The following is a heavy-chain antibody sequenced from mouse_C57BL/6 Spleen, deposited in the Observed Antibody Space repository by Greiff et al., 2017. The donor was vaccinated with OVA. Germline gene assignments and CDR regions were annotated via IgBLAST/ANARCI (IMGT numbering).Heavy chain of an antibody. CDR2: INPNNGGT. Sequence: EVQLQQPGPELVKPGASVKLSCKASGYTFTDYYMNWVKQSHGKSLEWIGDINPNNGGTSYNQKFKGKATLTVDKSSSTAYMELRSLTSEDSAVYYCARLGTTVVALYYFDYWGKGTTLTVSS. CDR1: GYTFTDYY. V-gene: IGHV1-26*01. D-gene: IGHD1-1*01. J-gene: IGHJ2*01. CDR3: ARLGTTVVALYYFDY.